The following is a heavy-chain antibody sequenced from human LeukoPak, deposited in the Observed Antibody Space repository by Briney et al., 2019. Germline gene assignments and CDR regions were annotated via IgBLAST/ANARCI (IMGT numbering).Heavy chain of an antibody. CDR2: ISSSGSTI. CDR1: GFTFSSYE. CDR3: AKIDRGWYDYYYYGMDV. Sequence: GSLRLSCAASGFTFSSYEMNWVRQAPGKGLEWVSYISSSGSTIYYADSVKGRFTISRDNSKNTLYLQMNSLRAEDTAVYYCAKIDRGWYDYYYYGMDVWGQGTTVTVSS. V-gene: IGHV3-48*03. D-gene: IGHD6-19*01. J-gene: IGHJ6*02.